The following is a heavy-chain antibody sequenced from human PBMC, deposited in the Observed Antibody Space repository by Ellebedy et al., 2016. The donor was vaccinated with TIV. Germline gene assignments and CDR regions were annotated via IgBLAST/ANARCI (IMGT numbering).Heavy chain of an antibody. CDR3: VRRSGSYHLDY. CDR1: GYTFTSYY. D-gene: IGHD1-26*01. CDR2: INPSPGST. Sequence: AASVTVSCKASGYTFTSYYLHWVRQAPGQGLEWMGIINPSPGSTIYAQKFQGRVTMTRDTSTSTVSMELSSLRSEDTAVYYCVRRSGSYHLDYWGQGTLVTVSS. J-gene: IGHJ4*02. V-gene: IGHV1-46*01.